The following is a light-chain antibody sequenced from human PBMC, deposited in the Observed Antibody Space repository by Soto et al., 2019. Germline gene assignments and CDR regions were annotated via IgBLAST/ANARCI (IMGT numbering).Light chain of an antibody. Sequence: QSALTQPASVSGSPRQPITISCTGTSTDVGRYNYVSWYQQHPGKAPKLMIYDVANRPSGVSNRFSGPKSGITASLTISGLQAEDEADYYCSSYTTSSTYVFGTGTKVTVL. CDR1: STDVGRYNY. V-gene: IGLV2-14*01. J-gene: IGLJ1*01. CDR2: DVA. CDR3: SSYTTSSTYV.